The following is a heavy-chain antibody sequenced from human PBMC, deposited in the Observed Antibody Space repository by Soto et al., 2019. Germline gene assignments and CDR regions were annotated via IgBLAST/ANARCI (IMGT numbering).Heavy chain of an antibody. D-gene: IGHD3-22*01. CDR3: ARDFREAYYDSSGYPPDAFDI. CDR2: ISSSSSTI. V-gene: IGHV3-48*02. Sequence: GGSLRLSCAASGFTFSSYSMNWVRQAPEKGLEWVSYISSSSSTIYYADSVKGRFTISRDNAKNSLYLQMNSLRDEDTAVYYCARDFREAYYDSSGYPPDAFDIWGQGTMVTVSS. J-gene: IGHJ3*02. CDR1: GFTFSSYS.